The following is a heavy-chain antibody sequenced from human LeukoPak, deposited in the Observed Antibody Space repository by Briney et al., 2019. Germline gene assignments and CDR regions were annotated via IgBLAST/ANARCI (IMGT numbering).Heavy chain of an antibody. J-gene: IGHJ4*02. Sequence: PGGSLRLSCAASGFTFSSYAMHWVRQAPGKGLEYVSAISSNGGSTYYANSVKGRFTISRDNAKNSLYLQMNSLRAEDTAVYYCARGVDDIAVAGHFDYWGQGTLVTVSS. D-gene: IGHD6-19*01. CDR1: GFTFSSYA. V-gene: IGHV3-64*01. CDR2: ISSNGGST. CDR3: ARGVDDIAVAGHFDY.